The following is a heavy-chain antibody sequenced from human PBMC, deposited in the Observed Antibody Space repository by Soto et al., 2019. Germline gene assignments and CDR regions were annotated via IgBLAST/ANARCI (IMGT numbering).Heavy chain of an antibody. CDR3: ARGYIPGYSSGWYYFDY. CDR2: ISAYNGNT. Sequence: SVKVSCKASGYTFTSYGISWVRQAPGQGLEWMGWISAYNGNTNYAQKLQGRVTMTTDTSTSTAYMELRSLRSDDTAVYYCARGYIPGYSSGWYYFDYWGQGTMVTVYS. CDR1: GYTFTSYG. J-gene: IGHJ4*02. D-gene: IGHD6-19*01. V-gene: IGHV1-18*01.